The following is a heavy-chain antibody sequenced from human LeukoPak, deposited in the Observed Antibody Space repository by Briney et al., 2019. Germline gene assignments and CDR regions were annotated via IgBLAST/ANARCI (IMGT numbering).Heavy chain of an antibody. V-gene: IGHV4-39*01. CDR1: GGSISSSSYY. Sequence: SETLSLTCTVSGGSISSSSYYWGWIRQPPGKGLEWIGSIYYSGSTNYNPSLKSRVTISVDTSKNQFSLKLSSVTAADTAVYYCARQNSDYFDYWGQGTLVTVSS. J-gene: IGHJ4*02. CDR2: IYYSGST. CDR3: ARQNSDYFDY.